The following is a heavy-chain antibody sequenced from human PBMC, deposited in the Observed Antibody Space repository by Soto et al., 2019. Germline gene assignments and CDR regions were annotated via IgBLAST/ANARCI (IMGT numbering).Heavy chain of an antibody. Sequence: QLQLQESGPGLVKPSGTLSLTCTVSNGSMTSSLWWSWVRQSPGKGLEWIGEVAESGDPSYNPSLKSRLTISQDRSRNQFSLRLTSVTAADTAVYYCARNRYGGYDFDSWGQGTLVTVSS. V-gene: IGHV4-4*02. CDR1: NGSMTSSLW. D-gene: IGHD5-12*01. J-gene: IGHJ4*02. CDR3: ARNRYGGYDFDS. CDR2: VAESGDP.